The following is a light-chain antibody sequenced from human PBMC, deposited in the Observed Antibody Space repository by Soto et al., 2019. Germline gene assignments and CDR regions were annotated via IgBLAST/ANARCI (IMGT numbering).Light chain of an antibody. CDR3: SSYAGINNLGV. J-gene: IGLJ1*01. CDR1: SSDVGGYKY. CDR2: EVN. V-gene: IGLV2-8*01. Sequence: QSVLTQPPSASGAPGQSVTISCTGTSSDVGGYKYVSWYQQHPGKAPKLMIFEVNKRPSGVPDRCSGSKSGNTASLTVSGLQAEDEADYYCSSYAGINNLGVFGTGTKLTVL.